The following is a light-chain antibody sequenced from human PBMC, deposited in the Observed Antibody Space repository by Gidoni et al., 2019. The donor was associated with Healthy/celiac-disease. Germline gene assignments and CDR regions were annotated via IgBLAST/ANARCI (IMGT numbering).Light chain of an antibody. V-gene: IGKV4-1*01. Sequence: DIVMTQSPDSLAVSLGERATINWKSSQSVLYSSNNNNYLAWYQQKPGQPPKLLIYWASTRESGVPDRFSGSGSGTDFTLTISSLQAEDVAVYYCQQYYSTPGTFGQGTRLEIK. CDR3: QQYYSTPGT. J-gene: IGKJ5*01. CDR2: WAS. CDR1: QSVLYSSNNNNY.